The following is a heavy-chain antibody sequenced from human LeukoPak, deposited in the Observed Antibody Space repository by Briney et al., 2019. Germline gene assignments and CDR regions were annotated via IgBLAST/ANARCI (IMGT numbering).Heavy chain of an antibody. Sequence: GASVKVSCKASGDTFSSYYMHWVRQAPGQGLEGMGIINPSGGSITYAQMFQGRVTMTGDMSTSTVYMELSSLRSEDTSVYYCARGRHYYESSDYYYEGDAFDVWGQGTMVTVSS. J-gene: IGHJ3*01. V-gene: IGHV1-46*01. D-gene: IGHD3-22*01. CDR3: ARGRHYYESSDYYYEGDAFDV. CDR2: INPSGGSI. CDR1: GDTFSSYY.